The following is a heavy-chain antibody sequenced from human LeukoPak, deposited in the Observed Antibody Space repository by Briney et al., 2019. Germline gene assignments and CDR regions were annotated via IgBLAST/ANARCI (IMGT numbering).Heavy chain of an antibody. D-gene: IGHD3-10*01. Sequence: PSETLSLTCTVSGGSISSGSYYWSWIRQPAGKGLEWIGRIYTSGSTNYNPSLKSRVTISVDTSKNQFSLKLSSVTAADTAVYCCARGVEHGSGSLDYWGQGTLVTVSS. V-gene: IGHV4-61*02. CDR1: GGSISSGSYY. CDR3: ARGVEHGSGSLDY. J-gene: IGHJ4*02. CDR2: IYTSGST.